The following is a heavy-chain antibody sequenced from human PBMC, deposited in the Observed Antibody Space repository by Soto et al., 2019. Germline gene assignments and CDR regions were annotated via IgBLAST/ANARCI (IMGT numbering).Heavy chain of an antibody. CDR3: AKVRYYDSSGYYFDY. V-gene: IGHV3-23*01. D-gene: IGHD3-22*01. J-gene: IGHJ4*02. CDR1: GFTFSVYA. Sequence: GESLKISCAATGFTFSVYAMTWVRQAPGKGLEWVSAISGSGGSTYYADSVKGRFTISRDNSKNTLYLQMNSLRAEDTAVYYCAKVRYYDSSGYYFDYWGQGTLVTVYS. CDR2: ISGSGGST.